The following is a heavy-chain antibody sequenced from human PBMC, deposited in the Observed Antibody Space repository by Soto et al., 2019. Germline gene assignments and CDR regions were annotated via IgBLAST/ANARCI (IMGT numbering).Heavy chain of an antibody. CDR1: GFAVRHNY. J-gene: IGHJ6*04. CDR2: IYSGGDT. D-gene: IGHD3-10*01. Sequence: EVQLVESGGGLVQPGGSLRLSCTASGFAVRHNYMTWVRQAPGKGLEWVSLIYSGGDTAYADSVKGRFTISRHPCQNTLYLQMTSLIAEDTAVYYCARKTDSIPSGGDVWGKGTAVTVSS. CDR3: ARKTDSIPSGGDV. V-gene: IGHV3-53*04.